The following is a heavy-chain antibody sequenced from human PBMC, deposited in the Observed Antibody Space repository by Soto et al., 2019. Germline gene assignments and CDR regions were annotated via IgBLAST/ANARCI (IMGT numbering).Heavy chain of an antibody. CDR1: GVTFSSYA. V-gene: IGHV1-69*13. CDR2: IIPIFGTA. D-gene: IGHD1-20*01. Sequence: SVKVSCKASGVTFSSYAISWVRQAPGQGLEWMGGIIPIFGTANYAQKFQGRVTITADESTSTAYMELSSLRSEDTAVYYCASGGITGPRDNWFDPWGQGTLVTVSS. J-gene: IGHJ5*02. CDR3: ASGGITGPRDNWFDP.